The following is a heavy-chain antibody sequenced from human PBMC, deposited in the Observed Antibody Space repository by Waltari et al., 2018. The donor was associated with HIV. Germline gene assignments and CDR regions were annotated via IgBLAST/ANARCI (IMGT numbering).Heavy chain of an antibody. V-gene: IGHV3-7*01. D-gene: IGHD5-18*01. CDR2: IKQDGSEK. CDR3: ARDLGYSYGYVSDY. J-gene: IGHJ4*02. Sequence: EVQLVESGGGLVQPGGSLRLSCAASGFTFSSYCMSWVRQAPGKGLEWVANIKQDGSEKYYVDSVKGRFTISRDNAKNSLYLQMNSLRAEDTAVYYCARDLGYSYGYVSDYWGQGTLVTVSS. CDR1: GFTFSSYC.